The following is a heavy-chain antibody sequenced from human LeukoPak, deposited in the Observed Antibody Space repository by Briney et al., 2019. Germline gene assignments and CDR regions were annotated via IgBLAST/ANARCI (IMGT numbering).Heavy chain of an antibody. CDR2: ISGSGDST. Sequence: GGSLRLSCAASGFTFSNYAMSWVRQAPGKGLEWVSAISGSGDSTYYADCVKGRFTISRDSSMETLYLQMNSLRAKDTATYFCAKRLCLGVAIGDFDYWGQGTLVTVSS. CDR3: AKRLCLGVAIGDFDY. J-gene: IGHJ4*02. D-gene: IGHD3-16*01. V-gene: IGHV3-23*01. CDR1: GFTFSNYA.